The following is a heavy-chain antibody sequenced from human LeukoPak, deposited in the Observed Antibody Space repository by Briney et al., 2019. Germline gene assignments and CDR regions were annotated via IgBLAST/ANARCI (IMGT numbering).Heavy chain of an antibody. Sequence: PSETLSLTCTVSGGSISSYYWSWIRQPAGKGLEWIGRIYTSGSTNYNPSLKSRATMSVDTSKNQFSLKLSSVTAADTAVYYCARDRYYYDSSGLKVLDYWGQGTLVTVSS. J-gene: IGHJ4*02. CDR1: GGSISSYY. V-gene: IGHV4-4*07. D-gene: IGHD3-22*01. CDR2: IYTSGST. CDR3: ARDRYYYDSSGLKVLDY.